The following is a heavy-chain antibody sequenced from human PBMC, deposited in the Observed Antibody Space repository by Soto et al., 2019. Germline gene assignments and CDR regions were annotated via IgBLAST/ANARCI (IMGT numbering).Heavy chain of an antibody. D-gene: IGHD4-17*01. Sequence: EVQLLESGGGLVQPGGSLRLSCAASGFTFSSSVMVWVRQAPGKGLEWVSVITGSGGGTYYADSVKGRFTISRDNSKNTLYLKMNSLRAEDTAVYYCAKEEICGDYVDYFDYWGHGTLVSVAS. CDR2: ITGSGGGT. J-gene: IGHJ4*01. CDR1: GFTFSSSV. V-gene: IGHV3-23*01. CDR3: AKEEICGDYVDYFDY.